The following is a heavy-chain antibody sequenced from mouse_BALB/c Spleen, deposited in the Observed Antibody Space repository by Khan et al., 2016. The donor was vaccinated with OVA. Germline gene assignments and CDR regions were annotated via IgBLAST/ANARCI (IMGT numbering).Heavy chain of an antibody. D-gene: IGHD3-3*01. CDR3: ARDAGRY. J-gene: IGHJ4*01. CDR1: GYTFTEYT. Sequence: EVQLQQPGPELVKPGASVKISCKTSGYTFTEYTLHWVKQSHGKSLEWIGVINPINGVTSYNQKFKGKATLTVDKSSSTAYMEFRSLTSEDSAVYYCARDAGRYWGQGTSVTVSS. CDR2: INPINGVT. V-gene: IGHV1-18*01.